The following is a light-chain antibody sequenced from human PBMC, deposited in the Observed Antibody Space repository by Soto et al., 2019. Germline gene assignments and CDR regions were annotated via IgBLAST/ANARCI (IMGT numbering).Light chain of an antibody. CDR3: QQYDNLPGT. V-gene: IGKV1-33*01. J-gene: IGKJ3*01. Sequence: DIQMTQSPSSLSASVGDRVTITCQASQDISNYLNWYQQKPGKAPKLLIYDASNLETGVPPRFSGSGSGTDFTFTISSLQPEDIATYYCQQYDNLPGTFGPGTKVDIK. CDR2: DAS. CDR1: QDISNY.